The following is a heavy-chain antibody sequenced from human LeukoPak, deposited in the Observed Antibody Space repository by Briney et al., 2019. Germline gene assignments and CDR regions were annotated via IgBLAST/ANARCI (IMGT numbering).Heavy chain of an antibody. V-gene: IGHV3-48*01. D-gene: IGHD3-10*01. CDR2: ISAAGSVR. CDR3: VCHFSSSFGSY. CDR1: GFTFRGNS. J-gene: IGHJ4*02. Sequence: GSLRLSCAVSGFTFRGNSMQWVRPAPGRGLEWVSYISAAGSVRHYTDSVRGRFTISRDNAANVLHLQMDSLRGEDTAVYYCVCHFSSSFGSYWGQGTLVTVSS.